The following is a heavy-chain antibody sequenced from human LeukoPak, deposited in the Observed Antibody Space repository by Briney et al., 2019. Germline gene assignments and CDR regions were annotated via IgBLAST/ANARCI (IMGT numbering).Heavy chain of an antibody. J-gene: IGHJ3*02. CDR3: AKDRVDYGGPFDI. V-gene: IGHV3-23*01. CDR2: ISGSGGST. CDR1: GFTFSSYA. Sequence: PGGSLRLSCAASGFTFSSYAMSWVRQAPGEGLEWVSAISGSGGSTYYADSVKGRFTISRDNSKNTLYLQMNSLRAEDTAVYYCAKDRVDYGGPFDIWGQGTMVTVSS. D-gene: IGHD4-23*01.